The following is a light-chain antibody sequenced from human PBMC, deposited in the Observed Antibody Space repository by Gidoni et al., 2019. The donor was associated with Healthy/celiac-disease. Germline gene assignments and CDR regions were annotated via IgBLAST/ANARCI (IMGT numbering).Light chain of an antibody. Sequence: DIQMSQSPSSLSASVGDRVTITCRASQSISSYLNWYQQKPGKAPQLLLYAAASLQSGVPSRFSGSGSGTDFTLTISSLQPEDYATYYCQQSYSTLALTFGGGTKVEIK. CDR3: QQSYSTLALT. V-gene: IGKV1-39*01. CDR2: AAA. CDR1: QSISSY. J-gene: IGKJ4*01.